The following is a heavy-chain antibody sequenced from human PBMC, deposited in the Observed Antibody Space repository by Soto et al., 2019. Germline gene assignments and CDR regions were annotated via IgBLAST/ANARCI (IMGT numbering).Heavy chain of an antibody. CDR1: GFTFRSYG. CDR3: AKRELDDK. D-gene: IGHD3-3*02. Sequence: EVQLLESGGRFVQPGGSLRLSCAASGFTFRSYGMSWVRQAPGKGLEWISAISDNGGRTDYADSVKGRFTISRDNSKNTLILQMNTLTAEDTAVYYCAKRELDDKWGQGTLVTVS. V-gene: IGHV3-23*01. CDR2: ISDNGGRT. J-gene: IGHJ4*02.